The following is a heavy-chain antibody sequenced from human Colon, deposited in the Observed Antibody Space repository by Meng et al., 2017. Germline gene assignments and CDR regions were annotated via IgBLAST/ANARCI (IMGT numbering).Heavy chain of an antibody. V-gene: IGHV4-39*01. CDR1: GDSISSSYSY. CDR3: VRSRAWVRTGFDP. Sequence: QPQLQESGPGLVKPSETLSLTCSVSGDSISSSYSYWGWIRQSPGKGLEWIGSIGHSGFTYYTPSLESRVTVSVDTSRSQFSLELTSVTAADTAVYYCVRSRAWVRTGFDPWGQGTLVTVSS. D-gene: IGHD1/OR15-1a*01. J-gene: IGHJ5*02. CDR2: IGHSGFT.